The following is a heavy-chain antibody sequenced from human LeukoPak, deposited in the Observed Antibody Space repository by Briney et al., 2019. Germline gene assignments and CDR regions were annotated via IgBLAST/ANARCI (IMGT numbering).Heavy chain of an antibody. CDR3: AKEANHCSSRHYDH. D-gene: IGHD1-14*01. CDR1: GFTFNNFG. J-gene: IGHJ4*02. CDR2: ISCDGGTQ. V-gene: IGHV3-30*18. Sequence: GGSLRPSCAASGFTFNNFGMQWVRQTPGRGLEWVTVISCDGGTQYYADSVKGRFTISRDDSKNTLYLQMNSLRAEDTAVYYCAKEANHCSSRHYDHWGQGTLVTVSS.